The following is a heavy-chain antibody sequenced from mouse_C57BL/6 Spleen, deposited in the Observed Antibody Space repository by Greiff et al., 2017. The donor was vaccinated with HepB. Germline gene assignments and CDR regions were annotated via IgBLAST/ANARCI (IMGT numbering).Heavy chain of an antibody. V-gene: IGHV6-6*01. CDR1: GFTFSDAW. Sequence: VQLKESGGGLVQPGGSMKLSCAASGFTFSDAWMDWVRQSPEKGLEWVAEIRNKANNHATYYAESVKGRFTISRDDSKSSVYLQMNSLRAEDTGIYYCTRPYYYGSSYSWFAYWGQGTLVTVSA. CDR2: IRNKANNHAT. D-gene: IGHD1-1*01. J-gene: IGHJ3*01. CDR3: TRPYYYGSSYSWFAY.